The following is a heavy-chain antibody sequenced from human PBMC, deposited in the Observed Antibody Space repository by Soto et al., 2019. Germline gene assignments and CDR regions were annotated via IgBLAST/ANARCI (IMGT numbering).Heavy chain of an antibody. D-gene: IGHD4-17*01. CDR1: GYTFTTYY. CDR2: INPSDGST. J-gene: IGHJ4*02. CDR3: VRDRFGYGDSGD. Sequence: GASVKVSCKTSGYTFTTYYMHWVRQAPGQGLEWMGVINPSDGSTYSAQKFQGRVTMTRDTSTSTVYLELSSLRAEDSAMYYCVRDRFGYGDSGDWGQGTLVTVS. V-gene: IGHV1-46*01.